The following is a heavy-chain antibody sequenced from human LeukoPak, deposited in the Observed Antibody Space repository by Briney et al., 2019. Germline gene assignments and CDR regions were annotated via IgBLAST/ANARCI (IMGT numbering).Heavy chain of an antibody. V-gene: IGHV1-3*01. D-gene: IGHD3-10*01. J-gene: IGHJ3*02. CDR2: INAGNGNT. CDR1: GYTSTSYA. Sequence: GASVRVSCKASGYTSTSYAMHWVRQAPGQRLEWMGWINAGNGNTKYSQKFQGRVTITRDTSASTAYMELSSLRSEDTAVYYCARGVYHYYGSGRVAFDIWGQGTMVTVSS. CDR3: ARGVYHYYGSGRVAFDI.